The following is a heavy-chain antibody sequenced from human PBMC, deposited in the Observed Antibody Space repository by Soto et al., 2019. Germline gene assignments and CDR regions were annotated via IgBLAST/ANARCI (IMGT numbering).Heavy chain of an antibody. CDR3: ARDRGVAPPVAGNTHYYYYIDV. Sequence: QDQLVQSGAEVKNPGASVTVSCKASGYSFTNYGITWVRQAPGQGLEWLGWISAFNGNTHYAQKVQGRVTMTTDASTSTAYMELRSLRSDDTAVYYCARDRGVAPPVAGNTHYYYYIDVWGKGTTVTVSS. CDR2: ISAFNGNT. D-gene: IGHD6-19*01. V-gene: IGHV1-18*01. J-gene: IGHJ6*03. CDR1: GYSFTNYG.